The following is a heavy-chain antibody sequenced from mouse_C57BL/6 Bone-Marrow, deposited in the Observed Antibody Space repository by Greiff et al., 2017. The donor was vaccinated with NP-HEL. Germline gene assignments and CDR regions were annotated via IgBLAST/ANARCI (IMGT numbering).Heavy chain of an antibody. CDR3: ATIATVGAKGYFDV. D-gene: IGHD1-1*01. J-gene: IGHJ1*03. V-gene: IGHV5-6*01. CDR2: ISSGGSYT. CDR1: GFTFSSYG. Sequence: EVKLVESGGDLVKPGGSLKLSCAASGFTFSSYGMSWVRQTPDKRLEWVATISSGGSYTYYPDSVKGRFTISRDNAKNTLYLQMSSLKSEDTAMYYCATIATVGAKGYFDVWGTGTTVTVSS.